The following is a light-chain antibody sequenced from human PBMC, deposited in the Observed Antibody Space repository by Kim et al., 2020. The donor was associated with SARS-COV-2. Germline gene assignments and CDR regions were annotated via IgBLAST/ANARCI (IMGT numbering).Light chain of an antibody. CDR2: VNSDGSH. CDR3: QTWGSGWV. J-gene: IGLJ3*02. Sequence: QLVLTQSPSASASLGASVKVTCTLSSGHSNYAIAWHQQRPEKGPRYLMKVNSDGSHTKGDGIPDRFSGSSSGAERYLTISSLQSEDEADYYCQTWGSGWVFGGGTQLTVL. CDR1: SGHSNYA. V-gene: IGLV4-69*01.